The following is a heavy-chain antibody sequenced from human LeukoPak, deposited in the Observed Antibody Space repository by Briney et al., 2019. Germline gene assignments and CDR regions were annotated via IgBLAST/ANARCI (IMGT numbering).Heavy chain of an antibody. J-gene: IGHJ4*02. CDR2: ISGSGGST. CDR3: AKALAAMIVVSAEEY. V-gene: IGHV3-23*01. D-gene: IGHD3-22*01. CDR1: GFTFSSYG. Sequence: GGSLRLSCAASGFTFSSYGMSWVRQAPGKGLEWVSAISGSGGSTYYADSVKGRFTISRDNSKNTLYLQMNSLRAEDTAVYYCAKALAAMIVVSAEEYWGQGTLVTVSS.